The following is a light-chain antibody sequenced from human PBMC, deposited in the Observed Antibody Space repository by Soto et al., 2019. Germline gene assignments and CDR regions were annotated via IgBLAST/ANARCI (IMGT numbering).Light chain of an antibody. J-gene: IGKJ4*01. CDR3: QQYNNWPLT. V-gene: IGKV3-15*01. Sequence: IVLTQSPATLSVSPGERATLSCRASQSVSSNLAWHQQRPGQAPRLLIYGASTRATGIPARFSGSGSGTECTLTISSLQSEDFTVYYCQQYNNWPLTFGGGTKVDI. CDR1: QSVSSN. CDR2: GAS.